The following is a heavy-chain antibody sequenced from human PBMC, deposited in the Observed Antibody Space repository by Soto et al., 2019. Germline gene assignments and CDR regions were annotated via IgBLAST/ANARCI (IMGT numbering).Heavy chain of an antibody. V-gene: IGHV4-31*03. J-gene: IGHJ5*02. Sequence: SETLSLTCTVSGGSLSSRGYYWTWIRQYPGKGLEWIGYIYYTGKTYYNPSLKSRVSMSADTSKNQFSLKLTSVTAADTAVYYCARDGHSNWNYFDPWGQGTLVTVSS. CDR3: ARDGHSNWNYFDP. CDR2: IYYTGKT. CDR1: GGSLSSRGYY. D-gene: IGHD1-7*01.